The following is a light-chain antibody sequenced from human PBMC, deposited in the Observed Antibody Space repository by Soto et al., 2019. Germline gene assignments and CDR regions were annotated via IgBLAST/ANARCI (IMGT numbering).Light chain of an antibody. CDR1: GSNIGSYT. V-gene: IGLV1-44*01. Sequence: QSVLTQPPSTSGTPGQRVTISCSGSGSNIGSYTVNWYQQVPGTAPKLLIYSNNQRPSGVPDRFSASKSGTSVSLAITGLQSDDEADYYCAAWYDSLNGVVFGGGTKLTVL. J-gene: IGLJ2*01. CDR3: AAWYDSLNGVV. CDR2: SNN.